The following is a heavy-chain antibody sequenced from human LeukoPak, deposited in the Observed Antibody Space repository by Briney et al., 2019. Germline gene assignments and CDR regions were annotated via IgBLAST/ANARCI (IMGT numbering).Heavy chain of an antibody. Sequence: GGSLRLSCAASGFTFSSYWMSWVRQAPGEGLEWVANIKQDGSEKYYVDSVKGRFTISRDNAKNSLYLQMNSLRAEDTAVYYCSATRSHFDYWGQGTLVTVSS. CDR3: SATRSHFDY. CDR2: IKQDGSEK. V-gene: IGHV3-7*01. J-gene: IGHJ4*02. D-gene: IGHD1-14*01. CDR1: GFTFSSYW.